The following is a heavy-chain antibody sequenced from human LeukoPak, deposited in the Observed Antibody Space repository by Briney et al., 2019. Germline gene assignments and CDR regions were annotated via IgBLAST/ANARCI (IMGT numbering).Heavy chain of an antibody. CDR2: IYHSGRT. V-gene: IGHV4-38-2*02. CDR1: GYSISSGYY. CDR3: ARVGDIVATDFDY. D-gene: IGHD5-12*01. Sequence: SETLSLTCTVSGYSISSGYYWGWIRQPPGKGLGWIGSIYHSGRTYYNPSLKSRVTISVDTSKNQFSPKLSSVTAADTAVYYCARVGDIVATDFDYWGQGTLVTVSS. J-gene: IGHJ4*02.